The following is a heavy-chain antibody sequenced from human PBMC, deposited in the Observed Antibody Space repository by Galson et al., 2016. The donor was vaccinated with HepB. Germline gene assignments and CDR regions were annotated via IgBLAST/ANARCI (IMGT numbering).Heavy chain of an antibody. CDR2: INQDGSQT. D-gene: IGHD1/OR15-1a*01. CDR1: GFTFTNYW. Sequence: SLRLSCAASGFTFTNYWMCWVRQAPGKGLEWVANINQDGSQTNFVDSLKGRFTISRDNAKNSLYLQMNSLRAEDQSVYYCSSMVRGNSWNPWGQGTLVTVSS. V-gene: IGHV3-7*01. J-gene: IGHJ5*02. CDR3: SSMVRGNSWNP.